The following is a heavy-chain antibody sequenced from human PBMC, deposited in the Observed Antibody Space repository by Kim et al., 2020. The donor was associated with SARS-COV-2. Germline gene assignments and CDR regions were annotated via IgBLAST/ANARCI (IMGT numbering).Heavy chain of an antibody. J-gene: IGHJ5*02. CDR3: ARKDCSGGSCAFDP. V-gene: IGHV3-74*01. D-gene: IGHD2-15*01. Sequence: YADSVKGRFTSSRDNAKNTRYLQMNSLRAEDTAVYYCARKDCSGGSCAFDPWGQGTLVTVSS.